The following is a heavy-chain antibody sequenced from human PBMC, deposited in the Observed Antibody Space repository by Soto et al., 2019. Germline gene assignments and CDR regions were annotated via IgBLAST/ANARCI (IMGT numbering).Heavy chain of an antibody. CDR3: ARSSQKESWSDP. D-gene: IGHD6-13*01. J-gene: IGHJ5*02. V-gene: IGHV4-4*07. Sequence: SETLSLTCSVSNGSISNFYWNWIRQSAGKGLEWIGRIHGSGSATYNPSLRSRVTMSVDTSKNQFSLKVNSVTGADTAVYYCARSSQKESWSDPWGKGTLRTASS. CDR2: IHGSGSA. CDR1: NGSISNFY.